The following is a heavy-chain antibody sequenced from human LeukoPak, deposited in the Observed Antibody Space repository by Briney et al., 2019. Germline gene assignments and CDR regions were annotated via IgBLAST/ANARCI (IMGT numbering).Heavy chain of an antibody. CDR2: INAGNGNT. Sequence: ASVKVSCKASGYTFTSYAMHWVRQAPGQRLEWMGWINAGNGNTKYSQKFQGRVTITRDTSASTAYMELSSLRSEDTAVYYCAREFAHVDTAMVFDYWGQGTLVTVSS. V-gene: IGHV1-3*01. CDR3: AREFAHVDTAMVFDY. D-gene: IGHD5-18*01. CDR1: GYTFTSYA. J-gene: IGHJ4*02.